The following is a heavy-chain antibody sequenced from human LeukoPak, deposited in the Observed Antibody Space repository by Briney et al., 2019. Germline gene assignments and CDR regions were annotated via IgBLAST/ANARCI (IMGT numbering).Heavy chain of an antibody. CDR2: IYHDGTT. CDR3: AKRASDWFFDY. CDR1: SYAISSGHY. J-gene: IGHJ4*02. D-gene: IGHD3/OR15-3a*01. Sequence: PSETLSLTCAVFSYAISSGHYWGWIRQSPGKGLEWIGTIYHDGTTYYNPSLKSRVTISVDTSKNQFSLNLNSATAADTAVYYCAKRASDWFFDYWGQGTLVTVSS. V-gene: IGHV4-38-2*01.